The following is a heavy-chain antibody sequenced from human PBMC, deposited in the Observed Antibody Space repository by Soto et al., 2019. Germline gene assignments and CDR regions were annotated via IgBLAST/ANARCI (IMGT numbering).Heavy chain of an antibody. CDR1: GFTFSDYY. CDR3: ARDADDSSGYFDY. J-gene: IGHJ4*02. D-gene: IGHD3-22*01. Sequence: PGGSLRLSCAASGFTFSDYYMSWIRQAPGKGLEWVSYISSSSSYTNYADSVKGRFTISRDNAKNSLYLQMNSLRAEDTAVYYCARDADDSSGYFDYWGQGTLVTVSS. V-gene: IGHV3-11*05. CDR2: ISSSSSYT.